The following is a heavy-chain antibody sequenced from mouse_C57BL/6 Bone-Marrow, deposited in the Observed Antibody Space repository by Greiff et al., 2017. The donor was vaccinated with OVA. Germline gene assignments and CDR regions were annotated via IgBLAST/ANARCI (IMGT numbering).Heavy chain of an antibody. Sequence: VQLQQSGAELVKPGASVKMSCKASGYTFTTYPLEWMKQNHGKSLEWIGNFHPYNDDTKYNEKFKGKATLTVEKSSSKVYLELSRLTSDDSAVYYCARRGSGSDYFGYWGQGTTLTVSS. J-gene: IGHJ2*01. CDR3: ARRGSGSDYFGY. CDR1: GYTFTTYP. CDR2: FHPYNDDT. V-gene: IGHV1-47*01. D-gene: IGHD3-2*02.